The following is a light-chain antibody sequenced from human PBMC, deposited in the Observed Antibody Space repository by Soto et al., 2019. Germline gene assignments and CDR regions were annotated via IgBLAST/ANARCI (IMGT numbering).Light chain of an antibody. V-gene: IGKV3-15*01. Sequence: EILMTQSPATLSVSPGERATLSCRASQSISSNLAWYQQKPGQAPRLLIYGASIRATGVPARLSGSGSGTDFTLTISSLQSEDFAVYYCHQYGKWPFTFGPGTKVDIK. CDR1: QSISSN. CDR2: GAS. CDR3: HQYGKWPFT. J-gene: IGKJ3*01.